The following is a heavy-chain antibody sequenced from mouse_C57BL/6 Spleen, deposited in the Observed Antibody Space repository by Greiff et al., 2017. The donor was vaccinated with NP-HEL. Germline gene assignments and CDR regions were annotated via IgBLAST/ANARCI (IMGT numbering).Heavy chain of an antibody. Sequence: QVQLKESGPELVKPGASVKISCKASGYAFSSSWMNWVKQRPGKGLEWIGRIYPGDGDTNYNGKFKGKATLTADKSSSTAYLQLSSLTSEDSAVYFCAIDLYDFDDWGQGTTLTVAS. J-gene: IGHJ2*01. D-gene: IGHD2-14*01. CDR3: AIDLYDFDD. CDR2: IYPGDGDT. CDR1: GYAFSSSW. V-gene: IGHV1-82*01.